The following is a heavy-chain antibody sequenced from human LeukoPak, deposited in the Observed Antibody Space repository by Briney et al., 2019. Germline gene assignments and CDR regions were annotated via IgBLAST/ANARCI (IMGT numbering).Heavy chain of an antibody. CDR2: IYTSGST. CDR3: ARDYLSIGSSWTLHFDY. CDR1: GGSISSYY. J-gene: IGHJ4*02. D-gene: IGHD6-13*01. Sequence: PSETLSLTCTVSGGSISSYYWSWIRQPAGKGLEWIGRIYTSGSTNYNPSRKSRVTMSVDTSKNQFSLKLSSVTAADTAVYYCARDYLSIGSSWTLHFDYWGQGTLVTVSS. V-gene: IGHV4-4*07.